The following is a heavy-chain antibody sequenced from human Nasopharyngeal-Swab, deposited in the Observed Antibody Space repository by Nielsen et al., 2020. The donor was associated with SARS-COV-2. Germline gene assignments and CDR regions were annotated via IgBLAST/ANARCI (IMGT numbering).Heavy chain of an antibody. J-gene: IGHJ3*02. Sequence: AGSLRLSCAASGFTFSSYSMNWVRQAPGKGLEWVSSISSSSSYIYYADSVKGRFTISRDNAKNSLYLQMNSLRAEDTAVYYCARDGGGYYDSSGYYGDAFDIWGQGTMVTVSS. D-gene: IGHD3-22*01. V-gene: IGHV3-21*01. CDR3: ARDGGGYYDSSGYYGDAFDI. CDR2: ISSSSSYI. CDR1: GFTFSSYS.